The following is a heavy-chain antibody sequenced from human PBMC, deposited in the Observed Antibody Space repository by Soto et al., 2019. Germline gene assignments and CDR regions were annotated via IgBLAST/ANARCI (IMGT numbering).Heavy chain of an antibody. CDR2: ISSSGTTI. V-gene: IGHV3-48*03. J-gene: IGHJ4*02. D-gene: IGHD6-13*01. Sequence: EVQLVESGGGLVQPGGSLRLSCVASEFTFSSYEMNWVRQAPGKGLEWVSYISSSGTTIYYTDSVKGRFTISRDNAKKSLYRQMNSLRAEDTAVYYCVSFGGAAAGPGDYWGQGTLVTVSS. CDR1: EFTFSSYE. CDR3: VSFGGAAAGPGDY.